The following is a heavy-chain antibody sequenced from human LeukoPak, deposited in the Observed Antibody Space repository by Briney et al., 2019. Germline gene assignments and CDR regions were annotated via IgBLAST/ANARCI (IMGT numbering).Heavy chain of an antibody. Sequence: GGSLRLSCAASGFTFSNAWMNWVRQAPGKGLEWVSYISSSGSTIYYADSVKGRFTISRDNAKNSLYLQMSSLRAEDTAVYYCARDPPGYRDFDYWGQGTLVTVSS. V-gene: IGHV3-11*01. D-gene: IGHD5-24*01. CDR3: ARDPPGYRDFDY. J-gene: IGHJ4*02. CDR2: ISSSGSTI. CDR1: GFTFSNAW.